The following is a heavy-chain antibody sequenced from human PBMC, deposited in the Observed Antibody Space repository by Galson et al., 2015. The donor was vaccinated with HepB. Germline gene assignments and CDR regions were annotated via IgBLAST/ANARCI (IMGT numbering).Heavy chain of an antibody. CDR2: ISSTSSPI. J-gene: IGHJ4*02. Sequence: SLRLSCAASGFIFNYYSMNWVRQAPGKGLEWVSYISSTSSPIYYADSVKGRFTISRDNAKNSLYLQMNSLRAEDTAVYYCASDETVPFDFWGQGTLVTVSS. V-gene: IGHV3-48*01. D-gene: IGHD4-17*01. CDR1: GFIFNYYS. CDR3: ASDETVPFDF.